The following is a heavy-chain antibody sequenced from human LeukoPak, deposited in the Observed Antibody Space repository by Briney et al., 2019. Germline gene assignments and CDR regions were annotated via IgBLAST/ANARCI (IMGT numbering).Heavy chain of an antibody. CDR3: ARERPGYYFDY. Sequence: SETLSLTCTVSGDSINSGGYFWSWIRQHPGKGLEWIGYIYYSGTTYFTPSLKSRVTISVDTSESQFSLKLSSVTAADTAVYYCARERPGYYFDYWGQGTLVTVSS. J-gene: IGHJ4*02. CDR1: GDSINSGGYF. V-gene: IGHV4-31*03. CDR2: IYYSGTT.